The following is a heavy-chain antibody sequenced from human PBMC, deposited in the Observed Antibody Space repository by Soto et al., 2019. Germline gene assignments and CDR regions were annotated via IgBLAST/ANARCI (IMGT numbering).Heavy chain of an antibody. CDR3: ARLAAGDGNGAFDI. CDR2: IYPDDSDT. D-gene: IGHD4-17*01. V-gene: IGHV5-51*01. J-gene: IGHJ3*02. Sequence: GESLKISCKGSGYTFISYWIGWVRQMPGTGLEWMGIIYPDDSDTRYSPSFQGQVTISADKSTTTAYLQWSSLKASDTAMYYCARLAAGDGNGAFDIWGQGTMVTVSS. CDR1: GYTFISYW.